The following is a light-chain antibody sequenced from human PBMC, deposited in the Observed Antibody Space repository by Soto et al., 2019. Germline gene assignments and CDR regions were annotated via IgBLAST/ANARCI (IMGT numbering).Light chain of an antibody. CDR3: QQRSSWPPT. CDR1: LSVSSY. V-gene: IGKV3-11*01. Sequence: EIVLTQSPATLSLSPGERATLSCRASLSVSSYLGWYQQKPGQAPRLLIYDTSNRATGVPARFSGSGSGTAFTLTISSLEPEDYAVYYCQQRSSWPPTFGGGTKVEIK. J-gene: IGKJ4*01. CDR2: DTS.